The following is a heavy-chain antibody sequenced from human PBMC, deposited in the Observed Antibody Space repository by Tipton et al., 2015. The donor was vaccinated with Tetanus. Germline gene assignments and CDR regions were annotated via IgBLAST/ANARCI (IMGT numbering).Heavy chain of an antibody. CDR3: AKDMHPWELCDAFDI. D-gene: IGHD1-26*01. CDR1: GFTFDDYA. V-gene: IGHV3-9*01. J-gene: IGHJ3*02. Sequence: SLRLSCAASGFTFDDYAMHWVRQAPGKGLEWVSGISWNSGSIGYADSVKGRFTISRDNAKNSLYLQMNSLRAEDTALYYCAKDMHPWELCDAFDIWGQGTMVTVSS. CDR2: ISWNSGSI.